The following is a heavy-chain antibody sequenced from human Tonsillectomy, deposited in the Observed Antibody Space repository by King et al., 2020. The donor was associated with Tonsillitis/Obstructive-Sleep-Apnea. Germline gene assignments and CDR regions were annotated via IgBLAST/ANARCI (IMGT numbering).Heavy chain of an antibody. CDR2: IYYSGST. D-gene: IGHD6-13*01. V-gene: IGHV4-39*01. CDR3: ARGGDYSSTNYFDY. Sequence: QLQESGPGLVKPSETLSLTCTVSGGSISSSTYYWGWIRQPPGKGLEWIGRIYYSGSTYYNPSLKSRVTISVDTSKNQFSLKLSSVTAADTAVYYCARGGDYSSTNYFDYWGQGTLVTVSS. CDR1: GGSISSSTYY. J-gene: IGHJ4*02.